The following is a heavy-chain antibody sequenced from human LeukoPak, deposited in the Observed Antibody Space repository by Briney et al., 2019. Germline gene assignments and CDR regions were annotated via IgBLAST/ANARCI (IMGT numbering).Heavy chain of an antibody. D-gene: IGHD4-11*01. CDR3: ARDDPTVTTLFDY. V-gene: IGHV1-2*02. J-gene: IGHJ4*02. CDR2: INPNSGGT. Sequence: GASVKVSCKAPGYTFTGYYMHWVRQAPGQGLEWMGWINPNSGGTNYAQKFQGRVTMTRDTSISTAYMELSRLRSDDTAVYYCARDDPTVTTLFDYWGQGTLVTVSS. CDR1: GYTFTGYY.